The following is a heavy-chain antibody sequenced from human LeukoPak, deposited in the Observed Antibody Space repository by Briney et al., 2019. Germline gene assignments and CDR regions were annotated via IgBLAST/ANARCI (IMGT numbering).Heavy chain of an antibody. CDR2: INPNSGGT. CDR3: ARDGAGGGWYDY. J-gene: IGHJ4*02. V-gene: IGHV1-2*02. D-gene: IGHD6-19*01. CDR1: GYTFTDSY. Sequence: GASVKVSCKASGYTFTDSYMHWVRQAPGQGLEWMGWINPNSGGTNYAQKFQGRVTMTRDTSISTAYMELSRLRSDDTAVYYCARDGAGGGWYDYWGQGTLVTVSS.